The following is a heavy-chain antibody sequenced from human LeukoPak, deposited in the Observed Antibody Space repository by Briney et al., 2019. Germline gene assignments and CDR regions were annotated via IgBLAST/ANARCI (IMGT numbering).Heavy chain of an antibody. Sequence: AASVKVSCKASGYTFTGYYMHWVRQAPGQGLEWMGWINPNSGGTNYARKFQGRVTMTRDTSISTAYMELSRLRSDDTAVYYCASDGEVPTGDLSAWGQGTLVTVSS. CDR2: INPNSGGT. CDR3: ASDGEVPTGDLSA. V-gene: IGHV1-2*02. D-gene: IGHD7-27*01. CDR1: GYTFTGYY. J-gene: IGHJ5*02.